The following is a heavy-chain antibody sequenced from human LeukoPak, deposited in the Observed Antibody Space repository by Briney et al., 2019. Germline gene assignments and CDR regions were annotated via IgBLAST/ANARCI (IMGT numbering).Heavy chain of an antibody. CDR1: GFTFTTYA. V-gene: IGHV3-23*01. J-gene: IGHJ4*02. CDR3: AKDGGDCSSTSCYYNDY. Sequence: GGSLKLSCAASGFTFTTYAMSRVRQAPGKGLEWVSAISGSAGSTYYADSVKGRFTISRDNSKNTLYLQMSSLRAEDTAIYYCAKDGGDCSSTSCYYNDYWGQGTLVTVSS. CDR2: ISGSAGST. D-gene: IGHD2-2*01.